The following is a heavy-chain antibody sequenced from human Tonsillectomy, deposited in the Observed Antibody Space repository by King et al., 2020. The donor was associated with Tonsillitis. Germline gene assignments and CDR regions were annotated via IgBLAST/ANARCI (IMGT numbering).Heavy chain of an antibody. J-gene: IGHJ6*02. D-gene: IGHD2-15*01. CDR2: MKQDGSEK. CDR3: ARDSGYCSGGSCPAWGLDV. V-gene: IGHV3-7*01. Sequence: VQLVESGGGLVQPGGSLRLSCAASGFNFSAYWMTWVRQAPGKGLEWVANMKQDGSEKYYVDSVKGRFPSSRDNAKNSLYLQTDSLRVEDTAVYYCARDSGYCSGGSCPAWGLDVWGQGTTVTVSS. CDR1: GFNFSAYW.